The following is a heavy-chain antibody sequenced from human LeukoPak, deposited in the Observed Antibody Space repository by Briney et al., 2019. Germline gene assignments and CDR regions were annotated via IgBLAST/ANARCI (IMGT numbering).Heavy chain of an antibody. Sequence: GGSLRLSCAASGFTFSSYGMHWVRQAPGRGLEGVAVILNDGSQEKNADSVKGRFTISRDNSKNTLFLQMNSLRAEDTAVYYCARDDALGDNALDIWGQGTMVTVSS. D-gene: IGHD3-16*01. CDR3: ARDDALGDNALDI. J-gene: IGHJ3*02. V-gene: IGHV3-33*01. CDR1: GFTFSSYG. CDR2: ILNDGSQE.